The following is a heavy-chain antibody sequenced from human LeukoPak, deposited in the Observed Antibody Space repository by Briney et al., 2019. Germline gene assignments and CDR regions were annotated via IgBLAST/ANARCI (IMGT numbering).Heavy chain of an antibody. Sequence: GGSLRLSCAASGFTFSSYGMSWVRQAPGKGLEWVSAISGSGGSTYYADSVKGRFTISRDNSKNTLYLQMNSLRAEDTAVYYCAKDRFLTMVRGANGGISLDYCGQGTLVTVSS. D-gene: IGHD3-10*01. J-gene: IGHJ4*02. CDR2: ISGSGGST. CDR3: AKDRFLTMVRGANGGISLDY. V-gene: IGHV3-23*01. CDR1: GFTFSSYG.